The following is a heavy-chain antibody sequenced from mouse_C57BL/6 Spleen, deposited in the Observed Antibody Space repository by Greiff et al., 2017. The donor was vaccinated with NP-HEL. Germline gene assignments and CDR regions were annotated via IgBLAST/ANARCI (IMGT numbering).Heavy chain of an antibody. CDR2: IHPNSGST. J-gene: IGHJ1*03. D-gene: IGHD2-14*01. CDR1: GYTFTSYW. CDR3: ARRDDGGYWYFDV. Sequence: QVQLQQPGAELVKPGASVKLSCKASGYTFTSYWMPWVKQRPGQGLEWIGMIHPNSGSTNYNEKFKSKATLTVDKSSSTAYMQLSSLTSEDSAVYYCARRDDGGYWYFDVWGTGTTVTVSS. V-gene: IGHV1-64*01.